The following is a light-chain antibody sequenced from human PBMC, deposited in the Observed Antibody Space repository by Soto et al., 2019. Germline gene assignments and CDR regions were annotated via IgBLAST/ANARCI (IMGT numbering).Light chain of an antibody. CDR1: SSDVCGYNY. CDR2: EVS. V-gene: IGLV2-14*01. CDR3: ISYTSISTYV. J-gene: IGLJ1*01. Sequence: QSALTQPASVSGSPGQSITISCTGTSSDVCGYNYVSWYQQHPGKAPKLMIYEVSNRPSGVSNRLSGSKSGNTASLTISGLQAEDEADYYCISYTSISTYVFGTGTKLTVL.